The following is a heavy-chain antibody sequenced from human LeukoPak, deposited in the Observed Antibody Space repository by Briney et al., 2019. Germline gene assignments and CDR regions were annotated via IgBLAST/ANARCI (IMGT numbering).Heavy chain of an antibody. CDR2: LNQDGSEK. CDR3: ARDPLIVGATTGY. Sequence: GGSLRLSCAASGFTFSNYWMTWVRQAPGKGLEWVASLNQDGSEKYYVDSVKGRFTISRDNAKNSLYLQMNSLRAEDTAVYYCARDPLIVGATTGYWGQGTLVTVSS. CDR1: GFTFSNYW. D-gene: IGHD1-26*01. V-gene: IGHV3-7*01. J-gene: IGHJ4*02.